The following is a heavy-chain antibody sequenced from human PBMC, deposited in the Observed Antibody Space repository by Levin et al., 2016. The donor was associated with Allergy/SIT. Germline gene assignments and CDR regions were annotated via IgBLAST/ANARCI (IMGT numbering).Heavy chain of an antibody. CDR3: ATYGAENDYSNFFDY. Sequence: VRQMPGKGLEWMGIIYPGDSDTRYSPSFQGQVTISADKSISTAYLQWSSLKASDTAMYYCATYGAENDYSNFFDYWGQGTLVTVSS. J-gene: IGHJ4*02. V-gene: IGHV5-51*01. D-gene: IGHD4-11*01. CDR2: IYPGDSDT.